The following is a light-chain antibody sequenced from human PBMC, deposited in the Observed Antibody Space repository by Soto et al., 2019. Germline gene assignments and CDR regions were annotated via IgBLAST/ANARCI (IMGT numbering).Light chain of an antibody. CDR2: GAS. Sequence: EIVITQSPATLSVSPGERVTLSCRARQSVGSNLAWYQQKPGQAPRLLIYGASTRATGIPARFSGSGSETEFTLTISSLQAEDYAVYYCQQYGSSGTFGQGTKVDIK. J-gene: IGKJ1*01. CDR1: QSVGSN. V-gene: IGKV3-15*01. CDR3: QQYGSSGT.